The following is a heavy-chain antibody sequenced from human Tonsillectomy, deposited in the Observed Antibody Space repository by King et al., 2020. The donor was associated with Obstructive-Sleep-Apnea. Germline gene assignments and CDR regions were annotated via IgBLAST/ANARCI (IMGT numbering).Heavy chain of an antibody. D-gene: IGHD2-8*01. CDR1: GFTLSSYW. CDR2: IKQDGSEK. V-gene: IGHV3-7*01. J-gene: IGHJ4*02. Sequence: VQLVESGGGLVQPGGSLRLSCAASGFTLSSYWMSWVRQAPGKGLEWVANIKQDGSEKYYVDSVKGRFDISRDNGKKSLYLHMKSLRAEDTAVYYCTRDLRMGAYWGQGTLVTVSS. CDR3: TRDLRMGAY.